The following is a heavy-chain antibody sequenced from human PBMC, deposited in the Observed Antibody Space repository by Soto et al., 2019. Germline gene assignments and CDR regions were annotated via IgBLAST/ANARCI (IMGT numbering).Heavy chain of an antibody. D-gene: IGHD3-22*01. J-gene: IGHJ3*02. CDR1: GFTFSSYA. CDR3: ARGPLRLPPGYYDSSGAGSENDAFDI. Sequence: GGSLRLSCAASGFTFSSYAMHWVRQAPGKGLEWVAVISYDGSNKYYADSVKGRFTISRDNSKNTLYLQMNSLRAEDTAVYYCARGPLRLPPGYYDSSGAGSENDAFDIWGQGTMVTVSS. CDR2: ISYDGSNK. V-gene: IGHV3-30-3*01.